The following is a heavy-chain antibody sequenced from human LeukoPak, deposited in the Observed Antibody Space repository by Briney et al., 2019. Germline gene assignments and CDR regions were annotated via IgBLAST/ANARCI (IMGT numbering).Heavy chain of an antibody. V-gene: IGHV1-18*01. D-gene: IGHD3/OR15-3a*01. CDR3: AREFRPGLVILRPYYYYYMDV. CDR1: GYTFTSYG. Sequence: ASVKVSCKASGYTFTSYGISWVRQAPGQGLEWMGWISAYNGNTNYAQKLQGRVTMTTDTSTSTAYMELRSLRSDDTAVYYCAREFRPGLVILRPYYYYYMDVWGKGTTVTVSS. CDR2: ISAYNGNT. J-gene: IGHJ6*03.